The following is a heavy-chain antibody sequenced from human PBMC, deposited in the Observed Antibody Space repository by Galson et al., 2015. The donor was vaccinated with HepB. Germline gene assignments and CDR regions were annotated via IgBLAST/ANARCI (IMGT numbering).Heavy chain of an antibody. CDR2: ISGSGGST. D-gene: IGHD3-9*01. V-gene: IGHV3-23*01. J-gene: IGHJ6*03. CDR1: GFTFSSYA. Sequence: SLRLSCAASGFTFSSYAMSWVRQAPGKGLEWVSAISGSGGSTYYADSVKGRFTISRDNSKNTLYLQMNSLRAEDTAVYYCAKSPILTGARAYYYYMDVWGKGTTVTVSS. CDR3: AKSPILTGARAYYYYMDV.